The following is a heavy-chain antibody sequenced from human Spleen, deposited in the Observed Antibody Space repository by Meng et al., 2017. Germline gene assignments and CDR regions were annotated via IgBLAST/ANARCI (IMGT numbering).Heavy chain of an antibody. Sequence: QVQLQQWGVGLLKPSETLPLTCVVSGGSFSDYYWSWIRQPPGKGLEWIGEINHSGNTNYNPSLESRVTISVDTSKNQFSLKLSSVTAADTAVYYCARGARNYARKYFQHWGQGTLVTVSS. J-gene: IGHJ1*01. CDR3: ARGARNYARKYFQH. CDR2: INHSGNT. D-gene: IGHD1-7*01. V-gene: IGHV4-34*01. CDR1: GGSFSDYY.